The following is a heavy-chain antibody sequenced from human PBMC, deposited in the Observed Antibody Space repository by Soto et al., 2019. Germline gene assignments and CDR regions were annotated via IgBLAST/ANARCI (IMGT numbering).Heavy chain of an antibody. CDR3: ARQVVTAAAGDYYYYGMDV. V-gene: IGHV4-59*08. D-gene: IGHD6-13*01. CDR1: GGSIISYY. CDR2: IYYSGST. J-gene: IGHJ6*02. Sequence: SDTLSLTCTFSGGSIISYYWSWIRQPPGTGLEWIGYIYYSGSTNYNPSHKSRVTISVDTSKNQFSLKLSSVTAADTAVYYCARQVVTAAAGDYYYYGMDVWGQGTTVT.